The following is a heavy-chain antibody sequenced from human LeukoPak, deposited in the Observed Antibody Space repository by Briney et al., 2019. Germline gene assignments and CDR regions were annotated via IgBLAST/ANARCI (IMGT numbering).Heavy chain of an antibody. V-gene: IGHV3-53*01. Sequence: PGGSLRLSCAASGFTFSSYAMSWVRQAPGKGLEWVSVIYSGGSTYYADSVKGRFTISRDNSKNTLYLQMNSLRAEDTAVYYCATDIAAAGNFDYWGQGTLVTVSS. D-gene: IGHD6-13*01. CDR1: GFTFSSYA. J-gene: IGHJ4*02. CDR2: IYSGGST. CDR3: ATDIAAAGNFDY.